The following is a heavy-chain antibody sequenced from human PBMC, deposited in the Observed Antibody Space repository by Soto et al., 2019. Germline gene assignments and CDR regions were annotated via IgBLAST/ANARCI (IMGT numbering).Heavy chain of an antibody. V-gene: IGHV6-1*01. CDR2: TYYRSKWYN. CDR1: GDSVSSNSAA. CDR3: ARDMERIQLWFGYYYCGMDV. J-gene: IGHJ6*02. D-gene: IGHD5-18*01. Sequence: SQTLSLTCAISGDSVSSNSAAWNWIRQSPSRGLEWLGRTYYRSKWYNDYAVSVKSRITINPDTSKNQFSLQLNSVTPEDTAVYYCARDMERIQLWFGYYYCGMDVWGQGTTVTVSS.